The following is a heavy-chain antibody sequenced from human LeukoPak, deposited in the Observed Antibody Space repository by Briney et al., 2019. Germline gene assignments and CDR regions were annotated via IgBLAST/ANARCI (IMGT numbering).Heavy chain of an antibody. Sequence: ASVKVSCKASGYTVTGYYIHWVRQVPGQGLEWMGWINPNSGGTKYAQKFQGRVTMTRDTSISTTYMELSRLRSDDTAVYYCARSNGQWLVHYFDYWGQGTLVTVSS. CDR2: INPNSGGT. J-gene: IGHJ4*02. V-gene: IGHV1-2*02. CDR1: GYTVTGYY. D-gene: IGHD6-19*01. CDR3: ARSNGQWLVHYFDY.